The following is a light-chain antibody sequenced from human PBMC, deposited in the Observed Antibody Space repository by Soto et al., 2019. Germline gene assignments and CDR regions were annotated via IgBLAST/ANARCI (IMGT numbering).Light chain of an antibody. CDR2: DAY. Sequence: ILMTQSPATLSVSPGERATLSCRDSQSVSNNLAWYQQKTGQAPRLLIYDAYTRATGIPARFSGSGSGTDFTLTISGRQSEDFAVDYCQMYNNWPQWTFGQGTKVEIK. CDR3: QMYNNWPQWT. CDR1: QSVSNN. V-gene: IGKV3-15*01. J-gene: IGKJ1*01.